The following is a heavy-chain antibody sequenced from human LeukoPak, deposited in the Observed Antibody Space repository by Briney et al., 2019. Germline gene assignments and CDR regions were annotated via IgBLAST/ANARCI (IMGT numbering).Heavy chain of an antibody. D-gene: IGHD5-18*01. CDR2: IYYSGST. V-gene: IGHV4-39*01. J-gene: IGHJ4*02. Sequence: SETLSLTCSVSDGSLSSSSYYWGWIRQPPGKGLEWIGRIYYSGSTYYNPSLKSRVTISVDTSKNQLSLKLSPVTAADTALYYCARTYQTRGYTGYSYGYFDCWGQGTLVTVSS. CDR1: DGSLSSSSYY. CDR3: ARTYQTRGYTGYSYGYFDC.